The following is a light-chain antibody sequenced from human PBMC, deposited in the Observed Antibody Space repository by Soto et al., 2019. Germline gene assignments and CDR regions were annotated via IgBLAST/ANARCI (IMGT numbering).Light chain of an antibody. CDR3: SSYGGRNNLL. CDR1: SSDVGGYNY. Sequence: QSALTQPPSASGSPGQSVTISCTGTSSDVGGYNYVSWYQQHPGKAPKLMIYEVTKRPSGVPDRFSGSKSGNPASLTVSGLQAEDEADYYCSSYGGRNNLLFGGGTKLTVL. V-gene: IGLV2-8*01. CDR2: EVT. J-gene: IGLJ2*01.